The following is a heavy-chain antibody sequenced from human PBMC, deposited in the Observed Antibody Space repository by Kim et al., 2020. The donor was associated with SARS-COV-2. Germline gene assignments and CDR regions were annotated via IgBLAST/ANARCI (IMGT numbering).Heavy chain of an antibody. CDR2: IKQDGSEK. V-gene: IGHV3-7*03. CDR1: GFTFSSYW. Sequence: GGSLRLSCAASGFTFSSYWMSWVRQAPGKGLGWVANIKQDGSEKYYVDSVKGRFTISRDNAKNSLYLQMNSLRAEDTAVYYCARNPVVLWFGELFAFDIWGQGTMVTVSS. D-gene: IGHD3-10*01. CDR3: ARNPVVLWFGELFAFDI. J-gene: IGHJ3*02.